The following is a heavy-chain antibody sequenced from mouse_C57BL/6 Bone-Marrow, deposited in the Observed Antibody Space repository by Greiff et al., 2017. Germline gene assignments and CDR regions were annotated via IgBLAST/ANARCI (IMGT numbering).Heavy chain of an antibody. D-gene: IGHD2-4*01. CDR2: ISYDGSN. CDR1: GYSITSGYY. V-gene: IGHV3-6*01. Sequence: ESGPGLVKPSQSLSLTCSVTGYSITSGYYWKWIRQFPGNKLEWRGYISYDGSNNYNPSLKNRISITRDTSKNQFFLKLNSVTPEDTATYYCARGKFLYDFDMAWFAYWGQGTLLTVSA. J-gene: IGHJ3*01. CDR3: ARGKFLYDFDMAWFAY.